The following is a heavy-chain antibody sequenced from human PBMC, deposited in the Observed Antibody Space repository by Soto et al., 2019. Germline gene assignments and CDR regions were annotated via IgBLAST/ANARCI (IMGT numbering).Heavy chain of an antibody. CDR1: GDSVSSNTAA. D-gene: IGHD6-19*01. CDR3: ARGVAGSAIHF. CDR2: TYYRSNWRH. Sequence: TLSLTCAISGDSVSSNTAAWNWIRSSPSRGLEWLGRTYYRSNWRHDYAVSVKSRITVNPDTSKNHFSLQLNSVTPDDTAVYYCARGVAGSAIHFWGQGTLVTVSS. J-gene: IGHJ4*02. V-gene: IGHV6-1*01.